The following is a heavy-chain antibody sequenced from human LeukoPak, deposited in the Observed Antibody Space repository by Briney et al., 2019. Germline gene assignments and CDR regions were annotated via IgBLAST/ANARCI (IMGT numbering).Heavy chain of an antibody. J-gene: IGHJ4*02. CDR2: IYFNGNT. CDR1: GGSISSSSYY. CDR3: ARILLDYFDSNGYPDY. Sequence: SETLSLTCTVSGGSISSSSYYWGWIRQTPGKGLEWIGYIYFNGNTYYNPSLTSRVTMSVDTSTNQFSLKLSSVTAADTAVYYCARILLDYFDSNGYPDYWGQGTLVTVSS. D-gene: IGHD3-22*01. V-gene: IGHV4-30-4*08.